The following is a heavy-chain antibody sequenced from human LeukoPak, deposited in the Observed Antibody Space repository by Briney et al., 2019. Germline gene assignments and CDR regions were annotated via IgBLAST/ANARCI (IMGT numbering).Heavy chain of an antibody. Sequence: ETSETLSLTCTVSGGSISSSSYYWGWIRQPPGKGLEWIGSIYYSGSTYYNPSLKSRVTISVDTSKNQFSLKLSSVTAADTAVYYCARHQSGYSYGYDVSGGDYWSQGTLVTVSS. D-gene: IGHD5-18*01. CDR3: ARHQSGYSYGYDVSGGDY. CDR2: IYYSGST. CDR1: GGSISSSSYY. J-gene: IGHJ4*02. V-gene: IGHV4-39*01.